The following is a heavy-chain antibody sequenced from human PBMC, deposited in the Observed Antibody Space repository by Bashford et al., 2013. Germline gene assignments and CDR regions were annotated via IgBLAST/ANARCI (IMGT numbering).Heavy chain of an antibody. J-gene: IGHJ4*02. D-gene: IGHD3-3*01. CDR3: ARESGRYFDY. Sequence: ASVKVSCKASGYTFTSYAMHWVRQAPDKGLSGWDGSTTGNGNTKYSQKFQGRVTITRDTSASTAYMELSSLRSEDTAVYYCARESGRYFDYWGQGTLVTVSS. CDR2: STTGNGNT. V-gene: IGHV1-3*01. CDR1: GYTFTSYA.